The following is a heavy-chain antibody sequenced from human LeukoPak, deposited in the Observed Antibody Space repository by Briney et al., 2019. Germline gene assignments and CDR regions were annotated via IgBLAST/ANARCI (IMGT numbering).Heavy chain of an antibody. CDR3: ASLFPYRGGRYFDY. CDR1: GGSISSGSYY. CDR2: IYTSGST. V-gene: IGHV4-61*02. D-gene: IGHD5-12*01. J-gene: IGHJ4*02. Sequence: PSETLSLTCTVSGGSISSGSYYWSWIRQPAGKGLEWIGRIYTSGSTNYNPSLKSRVTISVDTSKNQFSLKLSSVTAADTAVYYCASLFPYRGGRYFDYWGQGTLVTVSS.